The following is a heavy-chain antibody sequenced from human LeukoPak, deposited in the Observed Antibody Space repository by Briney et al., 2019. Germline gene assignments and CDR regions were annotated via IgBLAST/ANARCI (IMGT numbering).Heavy chain of an antibody. D-gene: IGHD6-6*01. CDR1: GGSISSYY. CDR2: IYYSGGT. CDR3: ARDRIAALDY. J-gene: IGHJ4*02. V-gene: IGHV4-59*01. Sequence: PSETLSLTCTVSGGSISSYYWSWIRQPPGKGLEWIGYIYYSGGTNYNPSLKSRVTISVDTSKNQFSLKLSSVTAADTAVYYCARDRIAALDYWGQGTLVTVSS.